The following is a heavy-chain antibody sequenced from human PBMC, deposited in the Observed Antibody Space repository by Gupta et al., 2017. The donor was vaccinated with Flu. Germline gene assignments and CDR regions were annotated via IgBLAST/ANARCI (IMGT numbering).Heavy chain of an antibody. J-gene: IGHJ4*02. CDR3: TTYFYDGADHY. CDR1: STFSNYG. V-gene: IGHV3-48*01. Sequence: STFSNYGMNWVRQAPGEGLEWLSYISGSSSTILYADSVKGRFTISRDNAKNSLYLQMNSLRAEDTAVYYCTTYFYDGADHYWGQGTLVTVSS. CDR2: ISGSSSTI. D-gene: IGHD3-22*01.